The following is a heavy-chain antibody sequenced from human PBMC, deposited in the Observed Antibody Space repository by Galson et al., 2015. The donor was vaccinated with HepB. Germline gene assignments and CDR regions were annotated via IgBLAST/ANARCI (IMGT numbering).Heavy chain of an antibody. J-gene: IGHJ4*02. CDR3: ARGHRYYYDSRGPGYFDS. CDR1: GFTVSSNY. Sequence: SLRLSCAASGFTVSSNYMSWVRQAPGKGLEWVSIIYSGTSKYYADSVRGRSTISRHHFKHTLYLQMNSLRAEDTAVYYCARGHRYYYDSRGPGYFDSWGQGTLVTVSS. D-gene: IGHD3-22*01. CDR2: IYSGTSK. V-gene: IGHV3-53*04.